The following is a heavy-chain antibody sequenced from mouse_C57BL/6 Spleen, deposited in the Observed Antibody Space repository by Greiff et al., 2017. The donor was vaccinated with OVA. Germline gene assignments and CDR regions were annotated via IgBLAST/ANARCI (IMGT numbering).Heavy chain of an antibody. J-gene: IGHJ4*01. D-gene: IGHD2-1*01. CDR2: IDPSDSET. CDR3: ARKGIYYGNYDAMDY. V-gene: IGHV1-52*01. Sequence: QLQQPGAELVRPGSSVKLSCKASGYTFTSYWMHWVKPRPIQGFEWIGNIDPSDSETHYNQKFKDKATLTVDKSSSTAYMQLSSLTSEDSAVYYCARKGIYYGNYDAMDYWGQGTSVTVSS. CDR1: GYTFTSYW.